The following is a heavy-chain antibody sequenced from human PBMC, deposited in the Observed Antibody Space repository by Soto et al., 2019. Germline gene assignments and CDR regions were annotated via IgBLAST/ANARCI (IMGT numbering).Heavy chain of an antibody. D-gene: IGHD2-15*01. CDR1: GFTFSSYG. V-gene: IGHV3-30*18. CDR2: ISYDGSNK. J-gene: IGHJ6*03. CDR3: AKDFYCSGGSCYPPPGYYYYYYMDV. Sequence: PGGSLRLSCAASGFTFSSYGMHWVRQAPGKGLEWVAVISYDGSNKYYADSVKGRFTISRDNSKNTLYLQMNSLRAEDTAVYYCAKDFYCSGGSCYPPPGYYYYYYMDVWGKGTTVTVSS.